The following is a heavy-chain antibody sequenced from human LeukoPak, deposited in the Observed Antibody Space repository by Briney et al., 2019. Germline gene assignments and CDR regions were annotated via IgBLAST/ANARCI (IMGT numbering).Heavy chain of an antibody. D-gene: IGHD6-13*01. V-gene: IGHV4-34*01. CDR2: INHSGST. Sequence: SETLSLTCAVYGGSFSGYYWSWIRQPPGKGLEWIGEINHSGSTNYNPSLKSRVTISVDTSKNQFSLKLSSVTAADTAVYYCARGHSSSWSYYYYYYMDVWGKGTTVTVSS. CDR1: GGSFSGYY. J-gene: IGHJ6*03. CDR3: ARGHSSSWSYYYYYYMDV.